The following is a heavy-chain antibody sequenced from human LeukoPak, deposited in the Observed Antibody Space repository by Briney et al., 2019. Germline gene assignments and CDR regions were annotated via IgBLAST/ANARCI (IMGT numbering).Heavy chain of an antibody. D-gene: IGHD4-11*01. CDR3: AREGSTTDAFDI. V-gene: IGHV1-69*05. CDR2: IIPIFGTA. Sequence: SVKVSCKASGGTFSSYAISWVRQAPGQGLEWMGGIIPIFGTANYAQKFQGRVSITTDESTSTAYMELSSLRSEDTAVYYCAREGSTTDAFDIWGQGTMVTVSS. CDR1: GGTFSSYA. J-gene: IGHJ3*02.